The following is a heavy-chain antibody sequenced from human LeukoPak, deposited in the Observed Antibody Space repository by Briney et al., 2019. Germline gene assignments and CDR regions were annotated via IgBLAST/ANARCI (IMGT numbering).Heavy chain of an antibody. CDR2: INPNSGGT. CDR1: GYTFTGYY. J-gene: IGHJ6*02. V-gene: IGHV1-2*02. CDR3: AEDYYDSSGPLRYGMDV. D-gene: IGHD3-22*01. Sequence: ASLKVSCKASGYTFTGYYMHWVPQAPGQGLEWMGWINPNSGGTNYAQKFQGRVTMTRDTSISTAYMELSRLRSDDTAVYYCAEDYYDSSGPLRYGMDVWGQGTTVSVSS.